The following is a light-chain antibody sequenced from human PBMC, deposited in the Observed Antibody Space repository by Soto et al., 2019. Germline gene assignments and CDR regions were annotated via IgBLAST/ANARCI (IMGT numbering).Light chain of an antibody. CDR1: TGAVTSTFY. CDR3: LLYYGGVRL. V-gene: IGLV7-43*01. J-gene: IGLJ2*01. CDR2: STS. Sequence: QTVVTQEPSLSVSPGGTVTLTCASSTGAVTSTFYPNWFQQKPGQAPRSLIYSTSNRHPWAPARFSGSLVGGRAALTRSSVQPEDEADYYCLLYYGGVRLFGGGTKLTVL.